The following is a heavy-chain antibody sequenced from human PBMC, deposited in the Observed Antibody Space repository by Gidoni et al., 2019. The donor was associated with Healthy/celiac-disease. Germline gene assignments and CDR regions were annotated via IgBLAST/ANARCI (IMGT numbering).Heavy chain of an antibody. J-gene: IGHJ6*03. CDR3: TTDYYGSGSYYRYYYYYMDV. CDR2: IKSKTDGGTT. D-gene: IGHD3-10*01. Sequence: EVQLVESVGGLVKPGGSLRLSCAASGFPFSNAWMSWVRQAQGKGLEWVGRIKSKTDGGTTDYAAPVKGRFTISRDDSKNTLYLQMNSLKTEDTAVYYCTTDYYGSGSYYRYYYYYMDVWGKGTTVTVSS. V-gene: IGHV3-15*01. CDR1: GFPFSNAW.